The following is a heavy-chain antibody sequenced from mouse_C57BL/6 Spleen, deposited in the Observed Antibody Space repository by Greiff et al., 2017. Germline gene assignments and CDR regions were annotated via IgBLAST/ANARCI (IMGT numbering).Heavy chain of an antibody. CDR2: ISSGGRYT. CDR3: ARHGDSSWFAY. CDR1: GFTFSSYG. V-gene: IGHV5-6*01. Sequence: EVKLVESGGDLVKPVGSLTLSCAASGFTFSSYGLSWVRQTPDKRLEWVATISSGGRYTYYPDSVKGRFTISRDNAKNTLYLQMSSLKSEDTAMYYCARHGDSSWFAYWGQGTLVTVSA. J-gene: IGHJ3*01.